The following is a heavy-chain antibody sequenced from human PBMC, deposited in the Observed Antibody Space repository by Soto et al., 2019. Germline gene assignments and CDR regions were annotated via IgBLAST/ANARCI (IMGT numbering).Heavy chain of an antibody. J-gene: IGHJ5*02. CDR2: INPNSGGT. CDR3: ARAQASSLYNWNDALFDWFDP. CDR1: GYTFTGYY. D-gene: IGHD1-1*01. Sequence: ASVKVSCKASGYTFTGYYMHWVRQAPGQGLEWMGWINPNSGGTNYAQKFQGWVTMTRDTSISTAYMELSRLRSDDTAVYYCARAQASSLYNWNDALFDWFDPWGQGTRVTVAS. V-gene: IGHV1-2*04.